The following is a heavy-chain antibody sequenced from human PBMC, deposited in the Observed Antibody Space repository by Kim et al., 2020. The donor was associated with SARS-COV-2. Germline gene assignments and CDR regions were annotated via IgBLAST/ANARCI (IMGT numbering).Heavy chain of an antibody. V-gene: IGHV3-23*01. J-gene: IGHJ4*02. CDR3: AKEGPFGIAAAGTVLAFNY. CDR1: GFTFSSYA. CDR2: ISGSGGST. Sequence: GGSLRLSCAASGFTFSSYAMSWVRQAPGKGLEWVSAISGSGGSTYYADSVKGRFTISRDNSKNTLYLQMNSLRAEDTAVYYCAKEGPFGIAAAGTVLAFNYWGQGTLVTVSS. D-gene: IGHD6-13*01.